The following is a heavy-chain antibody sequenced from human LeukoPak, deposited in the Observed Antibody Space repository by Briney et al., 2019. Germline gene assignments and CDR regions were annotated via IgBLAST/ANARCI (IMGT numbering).Heavy chain of an antibody. D-gene: IGHD4-23*01. J-gene: IGHJ4*02. CDR2: IYISGST. Sequence: SQTLSLTCSVSGGSMSSGSYHWGWIRQPAGKGLESIGRIYISGSTHYNSSLKSRVTISVDTSKNQFSLQLTSVTAADTAVYYCARGYGGYVDYWGQGTLVTVSS. V-gene: IGHV4-61*02. CDR1: GGSMSSGSYH. CDR3: ARGYGGYVDY.